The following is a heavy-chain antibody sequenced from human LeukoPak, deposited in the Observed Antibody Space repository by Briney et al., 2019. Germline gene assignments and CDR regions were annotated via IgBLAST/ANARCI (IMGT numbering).Heavy chain of an antibody. CDR3: ARTYYYDSSGPYY. Sequence: SSETLSLTCTVSGGSISSYYWSWIRQPPGKGLEWIGYIYYSGSTNYNPSLKSRVTISVDTSKNQFSLKLSSVTAADTAVYYCARTYYYDSSGPYYWGQGTLVTVSS. CDR1: GGSISSYY. V-gene: IGHV4-59*01. D-gene: IGHD3-22*01. J-gene: IGHJ4*02. CDR2: IYYSGST.